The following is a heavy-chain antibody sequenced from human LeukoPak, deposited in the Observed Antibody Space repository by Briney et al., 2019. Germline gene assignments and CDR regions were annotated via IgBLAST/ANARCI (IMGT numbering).Heavy chain of an antibody. D-gene: IGHD6-19*01. CDR1: GYTFTGYY. CDR2: INPNGGGT. Sequence: ASVKVSCKASGYTFTGYYMHWVRQAPGQGLEWMGWINPNGGGTNYAQKFQGRVTLTRDTSISTAYMEVSRLESDGTAVYYCARENNSGWYRKAAFDYWGQGTLVTVTS. V-gene: IGHV1-2*02. CDR3: ARENNSGWYRKAAFDY. J-gene: IGHJ4*02.